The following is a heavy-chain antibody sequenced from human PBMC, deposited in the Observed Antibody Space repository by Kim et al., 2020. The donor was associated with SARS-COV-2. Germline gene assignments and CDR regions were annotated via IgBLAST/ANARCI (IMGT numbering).Heavy chain of an antibody. Sequence: GGSLRLSCAASGFTFSSYAMHWVRQAPGKGLEWVAVISYDGSNKYYADSVKGRFTISRDNSKNTLYLQMNSLRAEDTAVYYCARPSRGYFDWLFYAAWGQGTMVTVSS. J-gene: IGHJ3*01. CDR3: ARPSRGYFDWLFYAA. CDR2: ISYDGSNK. D-gene: IGHD3-9*01. CDR1: GFTFSSYA. V-gene: IGHV3-30-3*01.